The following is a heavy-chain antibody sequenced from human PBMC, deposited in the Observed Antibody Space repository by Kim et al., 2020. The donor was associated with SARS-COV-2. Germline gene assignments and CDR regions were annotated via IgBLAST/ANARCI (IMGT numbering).Heavy chain of an antibody. V-gene: IGHV3-7*01. J-gene: IGHJ4*02. CDR1: GFTFSSYW. CDR3: ARDLALYYGSGCADY. D-gene: IGHD3-10*01. Sequence: GGSLRLSCAASGFTFSSYWMSWVRQAPGKGLEWVANIKQDGSEKYYVDSVKGRFTISRDNAKNPLYLQMNSLRAEDTAVYYCARDLALYYGSGCADYWGQGTLVTVSS. CDR2: IKQDGSEK.